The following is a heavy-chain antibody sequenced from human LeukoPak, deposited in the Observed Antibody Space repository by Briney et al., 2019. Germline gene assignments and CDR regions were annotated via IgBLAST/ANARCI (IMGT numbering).Heavy chain of an antibody. Sequence: QTGGSLRLSCGASGFTFSSYWMSWVRQAPGKGLEWVANIKQDGSEKFCVDSVKGRFTISRDNAKSSLYLQMNSLRAEDTAVYYCARESVVTPVNDAFDIWGQGTMVTVSS. CDR1: GFTFSSYW. V-gene: IGHV3-7*01. CDR2: IKQDGSEK. D-gene: IGHD4-23*01. J-gene: IGHJ3*02. CDR3: ARESVVTPVNDAFDI.